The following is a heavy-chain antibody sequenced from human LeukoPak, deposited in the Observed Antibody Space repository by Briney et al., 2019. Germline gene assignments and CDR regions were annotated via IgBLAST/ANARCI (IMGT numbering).Heavy chain of an antibody. J-gene: IGHJ4*02. CDR2: IYSGGST. CDR1: GFTVSSNY. Sequence: GGSLRLSCAASGFTVSSNYMSWVRQAPGKGLEWVSVIYSGGSTYYADSLKGRFTISRDNSKNTVYLQMNSLRAEDTAVYYCAKDVGVTTVTTGGYWGQGTLVTVSS. V-gene: IGHV3-66*02. CDR3: AKDVGVTTVTTGGY. D-gene: IGHD4-17*01.